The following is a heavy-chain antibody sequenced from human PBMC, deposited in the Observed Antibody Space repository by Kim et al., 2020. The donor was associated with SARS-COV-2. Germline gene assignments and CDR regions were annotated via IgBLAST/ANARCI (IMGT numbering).Heavy chain of an antibody. V-gene: IGHV4-59*09. CDR3: ARGIAVAVDY. CDR2: TT. D-gene: IGHD6-19*01. Sequence: TTTYNPSLNSRVPTSVDTSKSLFSLKLSSVTAADTAVYYCARGIAVAVDYWGQGTLVTVSS. J-gene: IGHJ4*02.